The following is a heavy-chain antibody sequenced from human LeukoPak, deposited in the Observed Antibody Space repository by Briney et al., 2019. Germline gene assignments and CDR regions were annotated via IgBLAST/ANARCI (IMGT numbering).Heavy chain of an antibody. CDR2: INHSGST. Sequence: SETLSLTCAVYGGSFSGYYWSWIRQPPGEGLEWIGEINHSGSTNYNPSLKSRVTISVDTSKNQFSLKLSSVTAADTAVYYCARGWRLLGGYSYGYFDYWGQGTLVTVSS. V-gene: IGHV4-34*01. J-gene: IGHJ4*02. CDR1: GGSFSGYY. D-gene: IGHD5-18*01. CDR3: ARGWRLLGGYSYGYFDY.